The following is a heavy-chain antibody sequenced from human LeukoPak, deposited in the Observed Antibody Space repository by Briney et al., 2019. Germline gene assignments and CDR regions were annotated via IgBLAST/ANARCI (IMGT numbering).Heavy chain of an antibody. V-gene: IGHV3-23*01. D-gene: IGHD6-19*01. CDR1: GYTFSCYW. J-gene: IGHJ4*02. CDR3: AKDPGYSSGSSFFDY. CDR2: INGNGGST. Sequence: GGSLRLSCAASGYTFSCYWMSWVRQAPGQGLEWVSAINGNGGSTYYADSVKGRFTISRDNPKNRLYLQMNSLRAEDTAVYYCAKDPGYSSGSSFFDYWGQGTLVTVSS.